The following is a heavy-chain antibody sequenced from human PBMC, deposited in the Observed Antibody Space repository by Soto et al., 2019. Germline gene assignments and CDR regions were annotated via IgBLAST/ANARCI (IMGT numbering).Heavy chain of an antibody. Sequence: EVQLLESGGGLVQPGGSLRLSCAASGFTFSSYAMSWVRQAPGKGLAWVSAISGSGGSTYYADSVKGRFTISRDNSKNRVYLEMHSLRAEDMSVYYCAKVGTVDGFGYFDYCGQGTLVTVSS. V-gene: IGHV3-23*01. J-gene: IGHJ4*02. D-gene: IGHD1-1*01. CDR1: GFTFSSYA. CDR3: AKVGTVDGFGYFDY. CDR2: ISGSGGST.